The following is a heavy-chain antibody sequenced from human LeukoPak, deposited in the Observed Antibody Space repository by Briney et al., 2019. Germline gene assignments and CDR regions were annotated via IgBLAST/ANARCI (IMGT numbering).Heavy chain of an antibody. V-gene: IGHV3-21*01. J-gene: IGHJ4*02. CDR2: ISSSSSYI. CDR1: GFTFSSYS. D-gene: IGHD2-2*01. Sequence: GGSLRLSCAASGFTFSSYSMNWVRQAPGKGLEWVSSISSSSSYIYYADSVKGRFTISRDNAKSSLYLQMNSLRAEDTAVYYCARDARYYCSSTSCYPLGDYWGQGTLVTVSS. CDR3: ARDARYYCSSTSCYPLGDY.